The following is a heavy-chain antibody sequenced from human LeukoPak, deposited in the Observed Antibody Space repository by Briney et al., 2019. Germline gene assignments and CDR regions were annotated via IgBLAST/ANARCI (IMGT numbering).Heavy chain of an antibody. CDR1: GFTFSSYW. CDR3: ARDQNDRGFWSGYSEYYFDY. V-gene: IGHV3-7*01. CDR2: IKQDGSEK. Sequence: GGSLRLSCAASGFTFSSYWMSRVRQAPGKGLEWVANIKQDGSEKYYVDSVKGRFTISRDNAKNSLYLQMNSLRAEDTAVYYCARDQNDRGFWSGYSEYYFDYWGQGTLVTVSS. J-gene: IGHJ4*02. D-gene: IGHD3-3*01.